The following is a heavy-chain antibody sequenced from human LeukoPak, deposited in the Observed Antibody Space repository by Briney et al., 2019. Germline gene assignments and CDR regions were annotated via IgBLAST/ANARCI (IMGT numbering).Heavy chain of an antibody. J-gene: IGHJ4*02. CDR1: GFTSSTYW. V-gene: IGHV3-74*01. CDR3: ARSYYGDYEDF. D-gene: IGHD4-17*01. Sequence: PGGSLRLSCAASGFTSSTYWIHWVRQAPGKGLMWVSRINSDGSSTSYADSVKGRFTISRDSAKNTVYLHMNSLKVEDTAVYYCARSYYGDYEDFWGQGTLVAVSS. CDR2: INSDGSST.